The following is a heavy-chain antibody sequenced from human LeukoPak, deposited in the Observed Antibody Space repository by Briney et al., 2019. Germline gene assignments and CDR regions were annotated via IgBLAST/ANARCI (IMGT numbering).Heavy chain of an antibody. J-gene: IGHJ4*02. CDR3: AHGLGTTAFDY. Sequence: GESLQISCKGSGYSFTSNWIGWVRQMPGKGLEWMGIIYPGDSDTRYNPSFQGQVTISADKSISTAYLQWSGLKASDTAMYYCAHGLGTTAFDYWGQGTLVTVSS. V-gene: IGHV5-51*01. CDR1: GYSFTSNW. D-gene: IGHD1-26*01. CDR2: IYPGDSDT.